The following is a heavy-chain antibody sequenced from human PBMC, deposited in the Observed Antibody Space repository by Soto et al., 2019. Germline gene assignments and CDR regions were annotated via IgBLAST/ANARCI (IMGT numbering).Heavy chain of an antibody. V-gene: IGHV1-69*12. CDR3: ASGLTGPDIGNYYYGMDV. Sequence: QVQLVQPGAAVKKPGSSVKVSCKASGGAFSDYAFSWVRQAPGQGLEWLGGVMPSFRAPDYAQKFQGRVTIPAAEFNRTADMEMNSLRSEDTAVYYCASGLTGPDIGNYYYGMDVWGQGSTVTVS. J-gene: IGHJ6*02. CDR1: GGAFSDYA. CDR2: VMPSFRAP. D-gene: IGHD2-15*01.